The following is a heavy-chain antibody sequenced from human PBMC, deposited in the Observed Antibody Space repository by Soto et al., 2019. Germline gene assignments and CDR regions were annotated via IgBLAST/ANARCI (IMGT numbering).Heavy chain of an antibody. CDR2: SRNKANSYTT. V-gene: IGHV3-72*01. CDR3: TRGYCSGGSCYLGY. J-gene: IGHJ4*02. D-gene: IGHD2-15*01. CDR1: GLTFSDHY. Sequence: GGSLRLSCAASGLTFSDHYMDWVRKDTGKGLEWVGRSRNKANSYTTEYAASVKGRFTISRDDSKSSLYLQMNSLKTEDTAVYFCTRGYCSGGSCYLGYWGQGTLVTVSS.